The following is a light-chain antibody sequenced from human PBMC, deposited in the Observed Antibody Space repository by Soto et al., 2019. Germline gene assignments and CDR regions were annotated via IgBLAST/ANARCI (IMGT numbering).Light chain of an antibody. CDR1: QSVSSSY. J-gene: IGKJ2*01. Sequence: EIVLTQSPGTLSLSPGERATLSCRASQSVSSSYLAWYQQKPGQAPRLLIYCASSRSTGIPDRFSGSGSGTDFTLTISRLETEDFAVYYCQQYGSLPYTFGQGTKLEIK. CDR3: QQYGSLPYT. V-gene: IGKV3-20*01. CDR2: CAS.